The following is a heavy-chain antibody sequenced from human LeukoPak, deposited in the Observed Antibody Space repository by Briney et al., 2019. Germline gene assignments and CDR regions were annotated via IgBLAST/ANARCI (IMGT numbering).Heavy chain of an antibody. V-gene: IGHV3-66*01. CDR3: ARDSRNGYNFDY. D-gene: IGHD5-24*01. CDR1: GFTFSSYA. J-gene: IGHJ4*02. CDR2: IYGGDST. Sequence: GGSLRLSCAASGFTFSSYAMSWVRQAPGKGLDWVSVIYGGDSTLYADSVKGRFTISRDTSKNTLYLQMNSLRAEDTAVYYCARDSRNGYNFDYWGQGTLVTVSS.